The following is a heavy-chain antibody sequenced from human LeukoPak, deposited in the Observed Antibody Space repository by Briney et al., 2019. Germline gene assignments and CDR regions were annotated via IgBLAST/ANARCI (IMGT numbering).Heavy chain of an antibody. CDR3: AIDYYYYGMDV. CDR1: GYSFTSYW. Sequence: GGSLKISCKGSGYSFTSYWIGWVRQLPGKGLEWMGIIYPGDSDARYSPSFQGQVTISADKSISTAYLQWSSLKASDTAMYYCAIDYYYYGMDVWGQGTTVTVSS. CDR2: IYPGDSDA. V-gene: IGHV5-51*01. J-gene: IGHJ6*02.